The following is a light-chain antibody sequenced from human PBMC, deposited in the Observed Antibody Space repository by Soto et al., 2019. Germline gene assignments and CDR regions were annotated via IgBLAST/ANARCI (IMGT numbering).Light chain of an antibody. V-gene: IGKV2-30*01. CDR2: KVS. CDR1: PRLVYGDVNAY. Sequence: DVVMTQSPLSLPVTLGQPASIYCRSSPRLVYGDVNAYLILLHQRPGQSPRRLIYKVSYRDAGDKDRFSVSGSVVYFTVKIISVVAEYFGVYYCMQSTHRPAYTFGQGTKLEIK. J-gene: IGKJ2*01. CDR3: MQSTHRPAYT.